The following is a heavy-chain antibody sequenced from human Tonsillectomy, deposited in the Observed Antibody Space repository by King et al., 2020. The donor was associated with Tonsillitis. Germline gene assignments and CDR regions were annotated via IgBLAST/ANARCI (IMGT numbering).Heavy chain of an antibody. J-gene: IGHJ5*02. CDR1: GWSFSGYY. CDR3: AREPGIAAAGDWFDP. CDR2: INHSGST. V-gene: IGHV4-34*01. D-gene: IGHD6-13*01. Sequence: VQLQQWGAGLLKPSETLSLTCAVYGWSFSGYYWSWIRQPPGKGLEWIGEINHSGSTNDNPSLKSRVTISLDTSKNQFSLKLSSVTAADTAVYYCAREPGIAAAGDWFDPWGQGTLVTVSS.